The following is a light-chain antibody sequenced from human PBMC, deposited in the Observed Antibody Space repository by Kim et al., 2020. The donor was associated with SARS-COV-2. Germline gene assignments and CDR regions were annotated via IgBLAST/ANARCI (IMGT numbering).Light chain of an antibody. CDR2: GAS. Sequence: VSPGERATLSWRASQSVGSNVAWYQQKPGQAPRLLIYGASTRATDIPARFSGSGSGTEFTLIISSLQSEDLADYFCQQYDDWPPWTFGQGTKVEI. CDR1: QSVGSN. CDR3: QQYDDWPPWT. V-gene: IGKV3-15*01. J-gene: IGKJ1*01.